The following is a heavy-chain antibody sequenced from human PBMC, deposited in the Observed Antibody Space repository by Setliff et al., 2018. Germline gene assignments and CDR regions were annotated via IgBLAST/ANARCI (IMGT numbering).Heavy chain of an antibody. Sequence: GASVKVSCKTSGYIFTNYYIHWVRQAPGQGLEWMGWINANTGGTREVQKFQGRVTMTRDTSIDTVYMELSTLTSDDTAVYYCVREGLSFGPGCCPNWLDPWGQGTLVTVSS. CDR1: GYIFTNYY. CDR2: INANTGGT. V-gene: IGHV1-2*02. J-gene: IGHJ5*02. D-gene: IGHD3-3*01. CDR3: VREGLSFGPGCCPNWLDP.